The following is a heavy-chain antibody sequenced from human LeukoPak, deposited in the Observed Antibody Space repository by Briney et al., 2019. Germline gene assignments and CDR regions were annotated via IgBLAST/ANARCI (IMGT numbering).Heavy chain of an antibody. Sequence: AGTLSLTCTGSGCSLSTYVYYGGWLPEPPGKGLEWVNSIYYSGGAYSSPLLESPITHPLDTSKTRFSLTINSVTAADTAVYYCKLMNNYGGSYGLGYWGQGTLVTVS. CDR2: IYYSGGA. V-gene: IGHV4-39*01. D-gene: IGHD1-26*01. J-gene: IGHJ4*02. CDR1: GCSLSTYVYY. CDR3: KLMNNYGGSYGLGY.